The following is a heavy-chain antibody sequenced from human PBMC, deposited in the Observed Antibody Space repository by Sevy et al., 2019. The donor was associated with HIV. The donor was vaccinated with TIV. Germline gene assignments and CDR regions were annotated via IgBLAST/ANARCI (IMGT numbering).Heavy chain of an antibody. V-gene: IGHV3-43*01. CDR1: GFTFDDYT. CDR3: AKDLEEYYDSSGSSMGFDY. D-gene: IGHD3-22*01. J-gene: IGHJ4*02. CDR2: ISWDGGST. Sequence: GGSLRLSCAASGFTFDDYTMHWVRQAPGRGLEWVSLISWDGGSTYYADSVKGRFTISRDNSKNSLYLQMNSLRTEDTALYYCAKDLEEYYDSSGSSMGFDYWGQRTLVTVSS.